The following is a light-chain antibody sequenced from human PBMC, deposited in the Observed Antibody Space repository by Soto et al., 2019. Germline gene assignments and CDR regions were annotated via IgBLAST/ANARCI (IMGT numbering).Light chain of an antibody. CDR3: QQYASSPQT. Sequence: EVVLTQSPGTLSFSPGERATLSCRSSQSVKSSYLAWYRQKPGQTPRLLIYDASTRATGIPDRFSGSGSGTDFTLTISGLEPEDFAVYSCQQYASSPQTFGQGTTVDIK. J-gene: IGKJ1*01. CDR2: DAS. CDR1: QSVKSSY. V-gene: IGKV3-20*01.